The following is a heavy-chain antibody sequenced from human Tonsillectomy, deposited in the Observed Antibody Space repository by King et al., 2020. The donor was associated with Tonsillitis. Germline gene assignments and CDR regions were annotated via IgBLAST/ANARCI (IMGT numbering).Heavy chain of an antibody. D-gene: IGHD3-3*01. J-gene: IGHJ4*02. V-gene: IGHV3-33*01. CDR2: IWYDGSNK. Sequence: VQLVESGGGVVQPGRSLRLSCAASGVTFSSYGMHWVRQAPGKGLEWVAVIWYDGSNKYYADSVKGRFTISRDNSKNTLYLQMNSLRAEDTAVYYCARPYYDFWSGYYFDYWGQGTLVTVSS. CDR3: ARPYYDFWSGYYFDY. CDR1: GVTFSSYG.